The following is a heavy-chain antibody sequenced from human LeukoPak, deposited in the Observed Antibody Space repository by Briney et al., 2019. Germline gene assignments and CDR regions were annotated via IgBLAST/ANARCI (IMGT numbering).Heavy chain of an antibody. Sequence: GGSLRLSCAASGFTFSSYAMSWVRQTPGKSLEWVSIITNGGVTTYYADSVRGRFTISRDNSKNMLCLQMNSLRAEDTAVYYCVKLSSGSGSKFGFDSWGQGTLVTVSS. D-gene: IGHD6-19*01. CDR1: GFTFSSYA. J-gene: IGHJ4*02. V-gene: IGHV3-23*01. CDR3: VKLSSGSGSKFGFDS. CDR2: ITNGGVTT.